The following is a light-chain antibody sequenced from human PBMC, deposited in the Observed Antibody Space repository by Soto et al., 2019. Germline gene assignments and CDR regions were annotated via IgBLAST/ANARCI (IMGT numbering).Light chain of an antibody. CDR3: QQYGSSGT. V-gene: IGKV3-20*01. CDR2: GAS. CDR1: QSVSKNY. Sequence: EIVLTRSRGTLSLSSGGRRTLSCTASQSVSKNYLAWYQQKPGPAPRLLIYGASNRATGIPDRFSGSGSGKDFTLTISRLEPEDFAVYYCQQYGSSGTFCQGTKVDIK. J-gene: IGKJ1*01.